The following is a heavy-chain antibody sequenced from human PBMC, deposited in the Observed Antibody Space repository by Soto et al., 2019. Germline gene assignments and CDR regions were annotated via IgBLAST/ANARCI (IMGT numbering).Heavy chain of an antibody. CDR1: GYTFTSYD. Sequence: ASVKVSCKASGYTFTSYDINWVRQAIGQGLEWMGWMNPNSGNTGYAQKFQGRVTMTRNTSISTAYMELSSLRSEDTAVYYCARERSAAGTGWFHPWGQGTLVTVSS. V-gene: IGHV1-8*01. CDR3: ARERSAAGTGWFHP. J-gene: IGHJ5*02. D-gene: IGHD6-13*01. CDR2: MNPNSGNT.